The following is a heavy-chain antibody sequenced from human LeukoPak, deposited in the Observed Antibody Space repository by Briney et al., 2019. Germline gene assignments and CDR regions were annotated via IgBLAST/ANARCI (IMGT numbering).Heavy chain of an antibody. V-gene: IGHV1-46*01. CDR2: INPSGGST. Sequence: GASVKVSCKASGYTFTSYYMHWVRQAPGQGLEWMGTINPSGGSTSYAQKFLGRVTMTRDTSISTAYMELSRLRSDDTAVYYCARDPTVTTDAYYYYYMDVWGKGTTVTVSS. D-gene: IGHD4-11*01. CDR1: GYTFTSYY. J-gene: IGHJ6*03. CDR3: ARDPTVTTDAYYYYYMDV.